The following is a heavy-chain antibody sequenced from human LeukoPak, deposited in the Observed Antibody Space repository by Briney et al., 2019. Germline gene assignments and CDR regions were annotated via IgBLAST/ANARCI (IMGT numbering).Heavy chain of an antibody. J-gene: IGHJ3*02. CDR2: IHSDGSTT. CDR3: AREGAAFDI. Sequence: GGSLRLSCAASGFTFSSHWIHWVRQAPGKGPEWVSRIHSDGSTTSHADSVEGRFTISRDNAKNTLFLQMNSLRAEDTAVYYCAREGAAFDIWGLGTMVTVSS. CDR1: GFTFSSHW. V-gene: IGHV3-74*01.